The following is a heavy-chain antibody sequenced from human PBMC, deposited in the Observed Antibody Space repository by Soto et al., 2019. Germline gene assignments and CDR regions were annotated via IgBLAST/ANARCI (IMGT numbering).Heavy chain of an antibody. D-gene: IGHD3-9*01. CDR2: IYYSGST. V-gene: IGHV4-59*01. CDR1: GGSISGYF. CDR3: ARGLRYFDWLS. J-gene: IGHJ5*02. Sequence: PSETLSLTCIVSGGSISGYFWSWIRQPPGKGLEWVGYIYYSGSTSYNPSLKGRVTISVDTSKNQFSLKVNSVTAADTAVYDCARGLRYFDWLSSGQGTLVTVSS.